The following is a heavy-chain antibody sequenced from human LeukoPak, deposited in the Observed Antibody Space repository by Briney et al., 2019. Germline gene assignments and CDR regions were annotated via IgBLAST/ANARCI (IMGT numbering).Heavy chain of an antibody. D-gene: IGHD3-22*01. CDR1: AGSISSSSW. Sequence: PSETLSLTCSVSAGSISSSSWWSWVRQSPVKGLEWIGEIYHSGSINYNPSLKSRVTISVDKSRNQFSLKLSSVTAANTAVYYCARDNLIPYYYDSSGHPVNGMDVWGQGTTVTVSS. V-gene: IGHV4-4*02. CDR3: ARDNLIPYYYDSSGHPVNGMDV. CDR2: IYHSGSI. J-gene: IGHJ6*02.